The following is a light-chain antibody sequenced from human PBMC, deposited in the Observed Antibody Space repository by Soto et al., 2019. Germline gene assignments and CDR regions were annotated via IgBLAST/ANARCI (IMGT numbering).Light chain of an antibody. CDR1: SSDVGGYNY. CDR2: EVT. Sequence: QSALTQPASVSGSPGQSITISCTGTSSDVGGYNYVSWYQQHPGKAPKLIIYEVTNRPSGVSNRFSGSKSGNTASPTISGLQAEDEADYYCTSYTSGSTRYVFGTGTKVTVL. J-gene: IGLJ1*01. V-gene: IGLV2-14*01. CDR3: TSYTSGSTRYV.